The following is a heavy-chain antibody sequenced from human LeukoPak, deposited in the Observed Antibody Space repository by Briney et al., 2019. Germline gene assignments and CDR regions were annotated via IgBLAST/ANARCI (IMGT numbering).Heavy chain of an antibody. CDR1: GGSFSGYY. CDR3: ARGSAYYYDSSGYYDNWFDP. J-gene: IGHJ5*02. Sequence: SETLSLTCAVYGGSFSGYYWSWIRQPPGKGLEWIGEINHSGSTNYNPSLKSRVTISVDTSKNQFSLKLSSVTAADTAVYYCARGSAYYYDSSGYYDNWFDPWGQGTLVTVSS. D-gene: IGHD3-22*01. V-gene: IGHV4-34*01. CDR2: INHSGST.